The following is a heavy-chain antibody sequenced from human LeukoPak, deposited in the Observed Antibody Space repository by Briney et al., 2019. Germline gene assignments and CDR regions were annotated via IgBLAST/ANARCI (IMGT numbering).Heavy chain of an antibody. J-gene: IGHJ4*02. CDR3: ARASGGGPQFDY. CDR2: MNPNSGNT. V-gene: IGHV1-8*03. CDR1: GYTFTSYG. Sequence: GASVKVSCKASGYTFTSYGISWVRQAPGQGLEWMGWMNPNSGNTGYAQKFQGRVTITRNTSISTAYMELSSLRSEDTAVYYCARASGGGPQFDYWGQGTLVTVSS. D-gene: IGHD3-16*01.